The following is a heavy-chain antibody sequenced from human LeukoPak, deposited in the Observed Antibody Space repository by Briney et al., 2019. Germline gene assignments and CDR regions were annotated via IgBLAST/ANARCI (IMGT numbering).Heavy chain of an antibody. CDR3: AKVPTVLTYYFHY. CDR1: GFTFSNYG. CDR2: ISYDGNNK. J-gene: IGHJ4*02. D-gene: IGHD4/OR15-4a*01. V-gene: IGHV3-30*18. Sequence: GRSLRLSCAASGFTFSNYGMHWVRQAPGKGLEWVAVISYDGNNKYYADSVKGRFTISRDNSKNTLYLQMSSLRPEDTAVYYCAKVPTVLTYYFHYWGQGTLVTVSS.